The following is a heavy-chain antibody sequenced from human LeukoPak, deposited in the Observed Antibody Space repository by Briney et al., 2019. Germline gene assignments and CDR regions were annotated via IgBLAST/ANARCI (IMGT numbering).Heavy chain of an antibody. CDR3: ARELVPAYYYGMDV. J-gene: IGHJ6*04. CDR1: GFTFSSYW. V-gene: IGHV3-74*01. Sequence: GGSLRLSCAASGFTFSSYWMHWVRQAPGKGLVWVSRINGDGSSTSYADSVKGRFTISRDNAKNTLYLQMNSLRAEDTAVYYCARELVPAYYYGMDVWGKGTTVTVSS. CDR2: INGDGSST.